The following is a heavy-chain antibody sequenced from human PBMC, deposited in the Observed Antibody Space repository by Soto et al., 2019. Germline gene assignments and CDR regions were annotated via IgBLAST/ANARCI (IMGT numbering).Heavy chain of an antibody. CDR2: TYQSGSA. Sequence: TLSLTCTVSGGSITSGGYSWTWIRQSPGKGLEWIGYTYQSGSAYYNPSLKSRVTISVDRSKNQFSLNLTSVTAADTAVYYCARDYYGIDVWGQGTTVTVYS. CDR3: ARDYYGIDV. J-gene: IGHJ6*02. CDR1: GGSITSGGYS. V-gene: IGHV4-30-2*06.